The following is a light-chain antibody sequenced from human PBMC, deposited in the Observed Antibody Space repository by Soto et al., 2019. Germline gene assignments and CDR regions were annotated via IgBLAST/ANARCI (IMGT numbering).Light chain of an antibody. CDR3: QHRNNWPPGLT. J-gene: IGKJ4*01. Sequence: EIVLTQSPATLSLSPGEGATLSCRASQSVTGYLAWYQQKAGQAPRLLIYDAFNRVTGIPARFSGSGSGTDFPLTISSLGPEDFAVYYCQHRNNWPPGLTFGGGTKVEIK. CDR2: DAF. V-gene: IGKV3-11*01. CDR1: QSVTGY.